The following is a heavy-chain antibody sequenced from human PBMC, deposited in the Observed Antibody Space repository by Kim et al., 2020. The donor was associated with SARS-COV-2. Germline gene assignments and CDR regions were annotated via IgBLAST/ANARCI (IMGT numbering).Heavy chain of an antibody. Sequence: SETLSLTCAVYGGSFSGYYWSWIRQPPGKGLEWIGEINHSGSTNYNPSLKSRVTISVDTSKNQFSLKLSSVTAADTAVYYCARITPYKVATLNYYYYYYMDVWGKGTTVTVSS. CDR3: ARITPYKVATLNYYYYYYMDV. CDR1: GGSFSGYY. V-gene: IGHV4-34*01. CDR2: INHSGST. J-gene: IGHJ6*03. D-gene: IGHD2-21*02.